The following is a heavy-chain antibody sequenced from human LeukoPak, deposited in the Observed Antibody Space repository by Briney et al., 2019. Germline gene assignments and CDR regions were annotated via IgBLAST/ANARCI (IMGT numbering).Heavy chain of an antibody. Sequence: SETLSLTCTVTGGSISSSSYYWGWIRQPPGEGLEWIGSIYYSGSTYYNSSLKSRVTISVDTSKNQFSLRLSSVTAADTAVYYCARPRGSRTSAFDIWGPGTMVTVSS. CDR3: ARPRGSRTSAFDI. CDR1: GGSISSSSYY. V-gene: IGHV4-39*01. J-gene: IGHJ3*02. CDR2: IYYSGST. D-gene: IGHD3-16*01.